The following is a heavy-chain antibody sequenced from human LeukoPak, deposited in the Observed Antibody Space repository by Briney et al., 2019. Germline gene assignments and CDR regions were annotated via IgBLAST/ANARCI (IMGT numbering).Heavy chain of an antibody. Sequence: SVKVSCKASGGTFSSYAISWVRQAPGQGLEWMGGIIPIFGTANYAQKFQGRVTITTGESTSTAYMELSSLRSEDTAVYYCASGDYDILTGYHHYPMGYWGQGTLVTVSS. CDR3: ASGDYDILTGYHHYPMGY. V-gene: IGHV1-69*05. D-gene: IGHD3-9*01. CDR2: IIPIFGTA. CDR1: GGTFSSYA. J-gene: IGHJ4*02.